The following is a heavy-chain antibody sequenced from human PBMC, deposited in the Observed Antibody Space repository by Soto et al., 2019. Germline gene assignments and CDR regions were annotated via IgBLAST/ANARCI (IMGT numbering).Heavy chain of an antibody. CDR1: GYTFTSYG. D-gene: IGHD3-10*01. V-gene: IGHV1-18*01. CDR3: AREMVRGVGSDY. CDR2: ISTYNGNT. Sequence: ASVKVSCKASGYTFTSYGISWVRQAPGQGLEWMGWISTYNGNTKYAQKLQGRVTMTADTSTSTAYMELRSLRSDDTAVFYCAREMVRGVGSDYWGQGTLVTVSS. J-gene: IGHJ4*02.